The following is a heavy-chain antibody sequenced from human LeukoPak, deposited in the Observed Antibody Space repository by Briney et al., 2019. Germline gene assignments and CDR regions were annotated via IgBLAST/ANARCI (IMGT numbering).Heavy chain of an antibody. CDR2: IRYDGSNK. CDR1: GFTFSSYG. J-gene: IGHJ4*02. D-gene: IGHD2-2*01. V-gene: IGHV3-30*02. Sequence: PVGSLRLSCAASGFTFSSYGMHWVRQAPGKGLEWVAFIRYDGSNKYYADSVKGRFTISRDNSKNTLYLQMNSLRAEDTAVYYCAKDSRPAAYFDYWGQGTLVTVSS. CDR3: AKDSRPAAYFDY.